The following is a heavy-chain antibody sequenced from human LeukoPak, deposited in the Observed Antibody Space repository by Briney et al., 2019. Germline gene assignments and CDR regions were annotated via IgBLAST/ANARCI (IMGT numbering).Heavy chain of an antibody. Sequence: GGSLRLSCAASGFSFSNYWMSWVRQAPGKGLEWVANINQDGSAKYYVDSVKGRFTISRDNAKNSLYLQMNSLRAEDTAVYYCARDGDHSGYPTIHDAFDIWGQGAMVTVSS. V-gene: IGHV3-7*01. CDR2: INQDGSAK. CDR3: ARDGDHSGYPTIHDAFDI. D-gene: IGHD3-22*01. CDR1: GFSFSNYW. J-gene: IGHJ3*02.